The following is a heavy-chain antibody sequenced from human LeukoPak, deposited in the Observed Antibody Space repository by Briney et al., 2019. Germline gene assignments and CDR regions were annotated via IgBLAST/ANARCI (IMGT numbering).Heavy chain of an antibody. Sequence: SVKVSCKASGGTFSSYAISWVRQAPGQGLEWMGGIIPIFGTANYAQKFQGRVTITADESTSTAYMGLSSLRSEDTAVYYCAKGTGTRYYWYFDLWGRGTLVTVSS. V-gene: IGHV1-69*13. CDR3: AKGTGTRYYWYFDL. CDR2: IIPIFGTA. D-gene: IGHD1-7*01. CDR1: GGTFSSYA. J-gene: IGHJ2*01.